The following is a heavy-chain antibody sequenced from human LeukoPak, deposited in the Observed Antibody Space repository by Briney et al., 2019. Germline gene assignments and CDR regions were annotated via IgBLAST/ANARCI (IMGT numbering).Heavy chain of an antibody. CDR1: GGSISSGSYY. D-gene: IGHD4-11*01. J-gene: IGHJ4*02. CDR2: IYTSGST. Sequence: SQTLSLTCTVSGGSISSGSYYWSWIRQPAGKGLEWIGRIYTSGSTNYNPSLKSRVTISVDTSKNQFSLKLSSVTAADTAVYYCARRATVTHPHDYWGQGTLVTVSS. CDR3: ARRATVTHPHDY. V-gene: IGHV4-61*02.